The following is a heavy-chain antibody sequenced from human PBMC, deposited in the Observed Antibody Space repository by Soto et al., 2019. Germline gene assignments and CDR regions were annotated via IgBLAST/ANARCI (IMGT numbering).Heavy chain of an antibody. J-gene: IGHJ4*02. CDR2: ITASGGST. V-gene: IGHV3-23*01. CDR3: VKGAGGGVIRNSFHF. CDR1: GYALNTYA. D-gene: IGHD3-16*02. Sequence: PGGSLRLSCAASGYALNTYAMQWVRQPPGKGPEWVSAITASGGSTYYADSVRGRFTISRDTSMNTLYLEMSSLRAEDTAVYYCVKGAGGGVIRNSFHFWGQGALVTVSS.